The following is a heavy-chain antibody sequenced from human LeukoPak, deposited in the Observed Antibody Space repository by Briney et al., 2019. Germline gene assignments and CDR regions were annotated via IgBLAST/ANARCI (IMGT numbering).Heavy chain of an antibody. V-gene: IGHV4-34*01. CDR1: GGSFSGYY. CDR2: INHSGST. J-gene: IGHJ4*02. CDR3: ARGHLVLDY. Sequence: SETLSLTCAVHGGSFSGYYWSWIRQPPGKGLEWIGEINHSGSTNYNPSLKSRVTISVDTSKNQFSLKLSSVTAADTAVYYCARGHLVLDYWGQGTLVTVSS.